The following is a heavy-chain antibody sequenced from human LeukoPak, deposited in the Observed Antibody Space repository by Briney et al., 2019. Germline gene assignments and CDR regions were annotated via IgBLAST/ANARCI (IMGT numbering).Heavy chain of an antibody. D-gene: IGHD1-1*01. CDR2: IRYDGSNK. V-gene: IGHV3-30*02. CDR1: GFTFSTYW. Sequence: PGGSLRLSCAASGFTFSTYWMHWVRQAPGKGLEWVAFIRYDGSNKYYADSVKGRFTISRDNSKNTLYLQMNSLRAEDTAVYYCAKSWSGTTLRWFDPWGQGTLVTVSS. CDR3: AKSWSGTTLRWFDP. J-gene: IGHJ5*02.